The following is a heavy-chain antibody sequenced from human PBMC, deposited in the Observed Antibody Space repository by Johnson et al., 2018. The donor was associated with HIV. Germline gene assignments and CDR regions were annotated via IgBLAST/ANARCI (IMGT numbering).Heavy chain of an antibody. CDR3: TTGDCSGGSCHAFDI. D-gene: IGHD2-15*01. Sequence: VQLVESGGGLVKPGGSLRLSCAASGFTFSNAWMSWVRQAPGGGLEWLGRIKTKTEGGTTDYAAPVTGRFTIARDDSINPVYLQMNSLKSEDMAVYYCTTGDCSGGSCHAFDIWGQGTMVTVSS. CDR2: IKTKTEGGTT. J-gene: IGHJ3*02. V-gene: IGHV3-15*01. CDR1: GFTFSNAW.